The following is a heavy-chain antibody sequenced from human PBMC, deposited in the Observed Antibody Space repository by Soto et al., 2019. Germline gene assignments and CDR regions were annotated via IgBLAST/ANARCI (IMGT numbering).Heavy chain of an antibody. CDR1: GFTFSTFW. CDR3: ARGGSHTSDS. J-gene: IGHJ4*02. V-gene: IGHV3-7*04. Sequence: EVQVVESGGGLVQPGGSLRLSCAASGFTFSTFWMSWVRQAPGKGLEWVDNIKEHGSETYAVDSVKGRFTISRDNAKNSLYLQMNSLRAEETAVYYCARGGSHTSDSWGQGTLVIVSS. CDR2: IKEHGSET.